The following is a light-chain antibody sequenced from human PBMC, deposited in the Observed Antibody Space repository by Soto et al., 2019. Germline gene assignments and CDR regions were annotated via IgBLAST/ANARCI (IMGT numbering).Light chain of an antibody. V-gene: IGLV3-1*01. J-gene: IGLJ2*01. CDR1: KLGDKY. Sequence: SYELTQPPSVSVSPGQTASITCSGEKLGDKYACWYQQKPGQSPVLVIYQDSRRPSGIPERFSGSNSGNTATLTISGTQAMDEADYYCQAWDGSVVFGGGTKLTVL. CDR2: QDS. CDR3: QAWDGSVV.